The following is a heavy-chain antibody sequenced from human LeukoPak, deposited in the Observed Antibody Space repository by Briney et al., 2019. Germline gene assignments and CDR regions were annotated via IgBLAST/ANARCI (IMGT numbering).Heavy chain of an antibody. V-gene: IGHV4-39*07. CDR3: ARDLFSYFDY. CDR1: GGSISSSSYY. CDR2: IYYSGST. J-gene: IGHJ4*02. Sequence: SETLSLTCTVSGGSISSSSYYWGWICQPPGKGLEWIGSIYYSGSTYYNPSLKSRVTISVDTSKNQFSLKLSSVTAADTAVYYCARDLFSYFDYWGQGTLVTVSS. D-gene: IGHD2/OR15-2a*01.